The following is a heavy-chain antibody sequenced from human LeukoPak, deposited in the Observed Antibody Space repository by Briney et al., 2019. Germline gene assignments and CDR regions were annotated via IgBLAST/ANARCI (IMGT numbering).Heavy chain of an antibody. V-gene: IGHV5-51*01. Sequence: RGESLKISCKGSGYSFTSYWISWVRQMPGKGLEWMGIIYPGDSDTRYSPSFQGQVTISADKSISTAFLQWSSLKASDTAMYYCARRRYCSSTSCYEGAFDIWGQGTMVTVSS. CDR3: ARRRYCSSTSCYEGAFDI. CDR1: GYSFTSYW. D-gene: IGHD2-2*01. CDR2: IYPGDSDT. J-gene: IGHJ3*02.